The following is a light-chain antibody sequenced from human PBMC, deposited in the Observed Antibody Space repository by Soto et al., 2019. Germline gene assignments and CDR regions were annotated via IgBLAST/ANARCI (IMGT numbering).Light chain of an antibody. CDR2: SAT. CDR3: QQSYSAPH. CDR1: QSIGSY. Sequence: DIQMTQSPSSLSASVRDRVTITCRASQSIGSYLNWYQQKPGKAPKLLIHSATILQGGVPSRISGSESATDFTLTTANQQPGDFATYFCQQSYSAPHFGQGNKWVIK. V-gene: IGKV1-39*01. J-gene: IGKJ2*01.